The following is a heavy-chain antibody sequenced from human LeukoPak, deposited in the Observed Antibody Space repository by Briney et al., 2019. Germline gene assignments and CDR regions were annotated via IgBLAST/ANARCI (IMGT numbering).Heavy chain of an antibody. D-gene: IGHD3-22*01. Sequence: ASVKVSCKASGYTSTSYGISWVRQAPGQGLEWMGWISAYNGNTNYAQKLQGRVTMTTDTSTSTAYVELRFLRSDDTAVYYCARGGYYYDSSGYYPGPMDYWGQGTLVTVSS. V-gene: IGHV1-18*01. CDR1: GYTSTSYG. CDR2: ISAYNGNT. J-gene: IGHJ4*02. CDR3: ARGGYYYDSSGYYPGPMDY.